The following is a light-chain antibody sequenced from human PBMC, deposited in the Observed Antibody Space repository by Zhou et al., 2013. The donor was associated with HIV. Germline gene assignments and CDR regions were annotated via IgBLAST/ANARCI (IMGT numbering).Light chain of an antibody. Sequence: AIQLTQSPSSLSASVGDRVTISCRASQGIRSALAWYQQNLGKAPKLLIYDASNLESGVPSRFSGSGSGTDFTLTISSLQPEDFATYYCQQSYTIPLIFGGGTKVDIK. J-gene: IGKJ4*01. CDR1: QGIRSA. CDR2: DAS. CDR3: QQSYTIPLI. V-gene: IGKV1-13*02.